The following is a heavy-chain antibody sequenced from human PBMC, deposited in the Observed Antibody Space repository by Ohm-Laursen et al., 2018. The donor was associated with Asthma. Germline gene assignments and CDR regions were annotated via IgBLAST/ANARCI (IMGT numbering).Heavy chain of an antibody. D-gene: IGHD5-24*01. V-gene: IGHV3-33*01. Sequence: SLRLSCAASGFTFSSYGMHWVRQAPGKGLEWVAVIWYDGSNKYYADSVKGRFTISRDNSKNTLYLQMNSLRAEDTAVYYCARDSRRWLQLPDYWGQGTLVTVSS. CDR2: IWYDGSNK. CDR1: GFTFSSYG. J-gene: IGHJ4*02. CDR3: ARDSRRWLQLPDY.